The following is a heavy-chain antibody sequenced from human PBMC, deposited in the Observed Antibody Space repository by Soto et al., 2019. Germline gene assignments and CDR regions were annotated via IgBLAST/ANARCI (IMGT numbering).Heavy chain of an antibody. CDR2: INHSGST. V-gene: IGHV4-34*01. CDR1: GGSFSGYS. CDR3: ARGHLRRGVNGDAFDI. J-gene: IGHJ3*02. Sequence: SETLSLTCAVYGGSFSGYSWSWIRQPPGKGLEWIGEINHSGSTNYNPSLKSRVTISVDTSKNQFSLKLSSVTAADTAVYYCARGHLRRGVNGDAFDILGQGTMVTVSS. D-gene: IGHD2-8*01.